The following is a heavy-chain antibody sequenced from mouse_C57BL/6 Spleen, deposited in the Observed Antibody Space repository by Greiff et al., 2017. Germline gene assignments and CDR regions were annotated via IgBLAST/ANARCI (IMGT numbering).Heavy chain of an antibody. CDR2: IDPETGGT. D-gene: IGHD1-1*01. CDR3: TRVTTVRFDY. J-gene: IGHJ2*01. CDR1: GYTFTDYE. V-gene: IGHV1-15*01. Sequence: QVQLQQSGAELVRPGASVTLSCKASGYTFTDYEMHWVKQTPVHGLEWIGAIDPETGGTAYNQKFKGKAILTADKSSSTAYMELRSLTSEDSAVYYGTRVTTVRFDYWGQGTTLTVSS.